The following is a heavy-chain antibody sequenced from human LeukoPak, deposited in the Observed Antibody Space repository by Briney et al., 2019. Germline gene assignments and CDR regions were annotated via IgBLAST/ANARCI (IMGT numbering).Heavy chain of an antibody. CDR1: GFTFSSYA. V-gene: IGHV3-30*04. D-gene: IGHD6-19*01. CDR3: ASGSSGWYSEGYFDY. J-gene: IGHJ4*02. CDR2: ISYDGSNK. Sequence: GGSLRLSCAASGFTFSSYAMHWVRQAPGKGLEWVAVISYDGSNKYYADSVKGRFTISRDNSKNTLYLQMNSLRAEDTAVYYCASGSSGWYSEGYFDYWGQGTLVTVSS.